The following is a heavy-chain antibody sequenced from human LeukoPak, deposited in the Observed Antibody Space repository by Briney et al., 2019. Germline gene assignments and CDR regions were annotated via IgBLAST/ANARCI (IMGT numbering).Heavy chain of an antibody. CDR1: GFTFSSYG. V-gene: IGHV3-30*02. J-gene: IGHJ4*02. CDR3: AKHAGGYYYAPNY. CDR2: IRYDGSNK. Sequence: GGSLRLSCAASGFTFSSYGMHWVRQAPGKGLEWVAFIRYDGSNKYYADSVKGRFTISRDNSKNTLYLQMNSLRAEDTAVYYCAKHAGGYYYAPNYWGQGTLVTVSS. D-gene: IGHD3-10*01.